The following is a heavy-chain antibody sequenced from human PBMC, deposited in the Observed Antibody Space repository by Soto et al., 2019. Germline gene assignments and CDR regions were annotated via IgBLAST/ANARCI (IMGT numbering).Heavy chain of an antibody. D-gene: IGHD3-3*01. CDR1: GYTFTSYA. CDR2: INAGNGNT. Sequence: ASVKVSCKASGYTFTSYAMHWVRQAPGQRLEWMGWINAGNGNTKYSQKFQGRVTITRDTSASTAYMELSSLRSEDTAVYYCARDYDFWSGYSNWFDPWGQGTQVTVSS. V-gene: IGHV1-3*01. CDR3: ARDYDFWSGYSNWFDP. J-gene: IGHJ5*02.